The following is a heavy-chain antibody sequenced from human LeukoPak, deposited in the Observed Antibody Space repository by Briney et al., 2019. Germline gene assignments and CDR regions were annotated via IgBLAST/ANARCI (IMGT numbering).Heavy chain of an antibody. CDR2: INPNSGDT. CDR3: ARDLGGDYYFDY. V-gene: IGHV1-2*02. CDR1: GYSLTGYY. D-gene: IGHD2-21*02. J-gene: IGHJ4*02. Sequence: ASVKVSCKASGYSLTGYYMHWVRQAPGQGLEWMGWINPNSGDTKYAQKSQGRVTMTRDTSISTAYMELSRLRSDDTAVYYCARDLGGDYYFDYWGQGTLVTVSS.